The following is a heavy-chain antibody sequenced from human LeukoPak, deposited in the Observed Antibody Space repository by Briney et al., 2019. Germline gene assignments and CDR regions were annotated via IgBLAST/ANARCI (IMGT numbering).Heavy chain of an antibody. V-gene: IGHV3-23*01. Sequence: GGSLRLSCAASGFTYSNYAMSWVRQAPGRGLEWVSAITRSGDSTFYADSVRGRFTTSRDNSKNTLYLQMHSLRAEDTAVYYYARDVVTTPRDWGQGTLVTVSS. CDR1: GFTYSNYA. D-gene: IGHD2-21*02. CDR2: ITRSGDST. J-gene: IGHJ4*02. CDR3: ARDVVTTPRD.